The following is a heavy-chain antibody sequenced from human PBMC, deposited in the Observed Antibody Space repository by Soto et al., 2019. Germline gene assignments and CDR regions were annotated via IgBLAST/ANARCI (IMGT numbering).Heavy chain of an antibody. CDR1: GGSISSGGYY. V-gene: IGHV4-31*03. D-gene: IGHD3-10*01. CDR2: IYYSGST. J-gene: IGHJ5*02. Sequence: LSLTCTVSGGSISSGGYYWSWIRQHPGKGLEWIGYIYYSGSTYYNPSLKSRVTISVDTSKNQFSLKLSSVTAADTAVYYCARVPRITMVRGVAHNWFDPWGQGTLVTVSS. CDR3: ARVPRITMVRGVAHNWFDP.